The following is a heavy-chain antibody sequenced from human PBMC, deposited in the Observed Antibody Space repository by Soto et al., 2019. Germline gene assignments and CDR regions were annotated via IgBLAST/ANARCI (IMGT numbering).Heavy chain of an antibody. V-gene: IGHV3-74*01. CDR1: GFTFSSSW. D-gene: IGHD7-27*01. CDR3: ARATMGTLDY. CDR2: INPDGSAT. Sequence: EVQLVESGGGLVQPGASLTLSCAASGFTFSSSWMYWVRQTPAKGLVWASRINPDGSATNYADSVKGRFTISRDNAKNTLYLQTNSLRAEDSAVYYCARATMGTLDYWGQGTLVTVSS. J-gene: IGHJ4*02.